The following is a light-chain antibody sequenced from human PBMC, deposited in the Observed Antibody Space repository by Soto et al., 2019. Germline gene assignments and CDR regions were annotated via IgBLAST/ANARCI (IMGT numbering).Light chain of an antibody. CDR2: GNS. V-gene: IGLV1-40*01. J-gene: IGLJ2*01. CDR1: SSNIGAGYD. Sequence: QSVLTQPPSVSGAPGQRVTISCTGSSSNIGAGYDVHWYQQLPGTAPKLLIYGNSNRPSGVPDRFSGSKSGTSASLAITGLKVEDEADYYCQSYDSSLSGAVFGGGTKHTVL. CDR3: QSYDSSLSGAV.